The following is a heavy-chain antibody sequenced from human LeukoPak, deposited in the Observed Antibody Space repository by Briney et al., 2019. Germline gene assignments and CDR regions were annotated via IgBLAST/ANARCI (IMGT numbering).Heavy chain of an antibody. Sequence: GESLKISCKGSEYFFDKYWIGWVRQMPGKGLEWMGIIYPGDSDTRYSPSFQGQVTISADKSISTAYLQWSSLKASDTAMYYCASPVTYCGGDCYSLDAFDIWGQGTMVTVSS. CDR2: IYPGDSDT. J-gene: IGHJ3*02. CDR1: EYFFDKYW. V-gene: IGHV5-51*01. D-gene: IGHD2-21*02. CDR3: ASPVTYCGGDCYSLDAFDI.